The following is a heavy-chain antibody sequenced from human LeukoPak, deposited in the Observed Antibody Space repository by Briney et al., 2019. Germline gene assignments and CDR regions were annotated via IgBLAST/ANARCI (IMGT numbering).Heavy chain of an antibody. CDR3: ATLGRPAKNWFDP. CDR2: IYYSGTT. J-gene: IGHJ5*02. V-gene: IGHV4-59*13. Sequence: SETLSLTCTVSGGSISSYYWSWIRQPPGRGLEWMGYIYYSGTTNYNPSLKSRVPISVDTSKNQFSLKLSSVAAADTAVYYCATLGRPAKNWFDPWGQGTLVTVSS. D-gene: IGHD1-26*01. CDR1: GGSISSYY.